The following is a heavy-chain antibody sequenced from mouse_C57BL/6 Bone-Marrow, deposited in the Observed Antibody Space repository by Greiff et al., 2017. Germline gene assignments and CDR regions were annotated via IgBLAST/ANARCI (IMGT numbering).Heavy chain of an antibody. Sequence: EVQLVESGGDLVKPGGSLKLSCAASGFTFSSYGMSWVRQTPDKRLEWVATISSGGSYTYYPDSVKGRFTISRDNAKNTLYLQMRSLKSEDTAMYYCASGVPLREAYWGQGTLVTVSA. CDR3: ASGVPLREAY. CDR2: ISSGGSYT. CDR1: GFTFSSYG. D-gene: IGHD6-1*01. J-gene: IGHJ3*01. V-gene: IGHV5-6*01.